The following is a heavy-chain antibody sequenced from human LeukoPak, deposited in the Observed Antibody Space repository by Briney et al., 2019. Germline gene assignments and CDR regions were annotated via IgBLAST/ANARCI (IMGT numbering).Heavy chain of an antibody. J-gene: IGHJ5*02. CDR3: ARGGVYCSGGSCYSGTQFNWFDP. CDR2: IIPINGTV. CDR1: GGTFSSYA. D-gene: IGHD2-15*01. Sequence: SVKVSCKASGGTFSSYALSWLRQAPGQGLEWMGRIIPINGTVKNAQKFQGRVTMTRDTSISTAYMELRSLRSDDTAVYYCARGGVYCSGGSCYSGTQFNWFDPWGQGTLVTVSS. V-gene: IGHV1-69*04.